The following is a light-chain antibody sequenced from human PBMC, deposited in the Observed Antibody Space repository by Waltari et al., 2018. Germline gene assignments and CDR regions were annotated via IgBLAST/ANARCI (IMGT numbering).Light chain of an antibody. CDR1: QRFGSN. Sequence: EIVMTQSLATLSVSVGERAILSCRASQRFGSNLAWYQLKPGQAPRLLLSGASTRATGIPARFSGSGSGTEFTLTISSLQSEDFAVYYCQQYNDWPPTFGGGTKVEIK. J-gene: IGKJ4*01. CDR3: QQYNDWPPT. V-gene: IGKV3-15*01. CDR2: GAS.